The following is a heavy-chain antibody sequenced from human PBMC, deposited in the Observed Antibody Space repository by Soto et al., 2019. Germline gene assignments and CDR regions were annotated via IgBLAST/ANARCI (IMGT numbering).Heavy chain of an antibody. CDR2: VSGSGTST. CDR3: AKGETDYYYYMDV. CDR1: GFTFSSFA. V-gene: IGHV3-23*01. Sequence: EVQLLESGGGLVQPGGSLRLSCAASGFTFSSFAMSWVRQDPGKGLEWVSGVSGSGTSTYYGDFVKGRFTISRDKSKNTLYLQMNSLRAEDTAVYYCAKGETDYYYYMDVWGKGTTVTVSS. J-gene: IGHJ6*03.